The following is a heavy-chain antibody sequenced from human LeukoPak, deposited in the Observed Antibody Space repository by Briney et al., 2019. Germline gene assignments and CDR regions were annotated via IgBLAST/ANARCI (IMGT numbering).Heavy chain of an antibody. CDR2: IKQDGSQR. J-gene: IGHJ4*02. D-gene: IGHD6-6*01. CDR3: ARRGGSSSRRSPIDY. V-gene: IGHV3-7*01. Sequence: GGSLRLSCTASGFTFSDYWMTWVRQAPGKGPEWVANIKQDGSQRYYVDSVRGRFTISRDNAKNSLFLQMNGLRAEDTAMYYCARRGGSSSRRSPIDYWGQGTLVTVSS. CDR1: GFTFSDYW.